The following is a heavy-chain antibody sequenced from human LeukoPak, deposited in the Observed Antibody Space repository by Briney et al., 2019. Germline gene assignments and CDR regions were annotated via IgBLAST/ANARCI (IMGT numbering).Heavy chain of an antibody. CDR2: INHSGST. D-gene: IGHD3-22*01. CDR1: GGSFSGYY. Sequence: PSETLSLTCAVYGGSFSGYYWSWIRQPPGKGLEWIGEINHSGSTNYNPSLKSRVTVSVDTSKNQFSLKLSSVTAADTAVYYCASTMYDSSGYLHDYWGQGTLVTVSS. CDR3: ASTMYDSSGYLHDY. V-gene: IGHV4-34*01. J-gene: IGHJ4*02.